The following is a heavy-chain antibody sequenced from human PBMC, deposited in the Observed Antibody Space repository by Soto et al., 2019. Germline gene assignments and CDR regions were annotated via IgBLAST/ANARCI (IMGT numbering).Heavy chain of an antibody. CDR3: ARDGFLAAAGSFDY. J-gene: IGHJ4*02. V-gene: IGHV3-21*01. CDR1: GLTFSSYS. D-gene: IGHD6-13*01. Sequence: GGSLRLSCAASGLTFSSYSMNWVRQAPGKGLEWVSSISSSSSYIYYADSVKGRFTISRDNAKNSLYLQMNSLRAEDTAVYYCARDGFLAAAGSFDYWGQGTLVTVSS. CDR2: ISSSSSYI.